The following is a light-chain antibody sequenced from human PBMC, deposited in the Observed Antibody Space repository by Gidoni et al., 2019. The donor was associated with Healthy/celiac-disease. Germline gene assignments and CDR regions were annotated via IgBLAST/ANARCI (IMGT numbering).Light chain of an antibody. CDR3: QQRSNWLT. CDR2: DAS. Sequence: VLSQSPATLSLSPGERATLSCSASQSVSSYLAWYQQKPGQAPRLLIYDASNRATGIPARFSGSGSGTDFTLTSSSLEPEDFAVYYCQQRSNWLTFGGGTKVEIK. J-gene: IGKJ4*01. V-gene: IGKV3-11*01. CDR1: QSVSSY.